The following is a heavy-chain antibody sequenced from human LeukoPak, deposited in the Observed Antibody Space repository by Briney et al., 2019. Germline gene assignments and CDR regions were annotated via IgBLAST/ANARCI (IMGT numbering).Heavy chain of an antibody. J-gene: IGHJ4*02. CDR3: ARDGRGGYVEY. V-gene: IGHV4-59*01. D-gene: IGHD3-16*01. Sequence: PSETLSLTCNVSGDSIRSDYWTWIRQSPGRGLEWIGNIYYNGNTNYHPSLKSRISIIIETSKNQFSLKMYSVTAADTAVYYCARDGRGGYVEYWGQAILVVVS. CDR2: IYYNGNT. CDR1: GDSIRSDY.